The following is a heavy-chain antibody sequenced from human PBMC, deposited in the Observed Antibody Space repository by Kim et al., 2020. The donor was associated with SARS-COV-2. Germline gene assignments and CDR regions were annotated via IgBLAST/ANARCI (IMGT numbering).Heavy chain of an antibody. V-gene: IGHV4-59*13. J-gene: IGHJ3*02. CDR1: GGSISSYY. Sequence: SETLSLTCTVSGGSISSYYWSWIRQPPGKGLEWIGYIYYSGSTNYNPSLKSRVTISVDTSKNQFSLKLSSVTAADTAVYYCARARIVVVPAAIGAFDIWGQGTMVTVSS. CDR3: ARARIVVVPAAIGAFDI. D-gene: IGHD2-2*01. CDR2: IYYSGST.